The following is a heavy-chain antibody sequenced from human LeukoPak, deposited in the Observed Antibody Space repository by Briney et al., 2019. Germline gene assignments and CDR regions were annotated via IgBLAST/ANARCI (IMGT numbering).Heavy chain of an antibody. CDR2: ISFDGSDK. J-gene: IGHJ5*02. D-gene: IGHD6-19*01. CDR3: ARDQPGTYTLSST. Sequence: GGSLRLSWAASGLTLSNYAMHWVRQAPGKGLECVAFISFDGSDKYYADSVKGRFTISRDNSKNTLYLQMNSLRAEDTAVYYCARDQPGTYTLSSTWGQGTLVTVSS. V-gene: IGHV3-30-3*01. CDR1: GLTLSNYA.